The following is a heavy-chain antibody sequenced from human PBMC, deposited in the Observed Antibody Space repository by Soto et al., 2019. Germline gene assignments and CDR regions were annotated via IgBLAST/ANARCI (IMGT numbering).Heavy chain of an antibody. D-gene: IGHD2-15*01. CDR3: AREGMGYCSGGSCGWFDP. CDR2: MNPNSGNT. CDR1: GYTFTSYD. Sequence: QVQLVQSGAEVKKPGASVKVSCKASGYTFTSYDINWVRQATGQGLEWMGWMNPNSGNTGYAQKFQGRVTMTRNTSISTAYMELSSLRSEDTAVYYWAREGMGYCSGGSCGWFDPWGQGTLVTVSS. V-gene: IGHV1-8*01. J-gene: IGHJ5*02.